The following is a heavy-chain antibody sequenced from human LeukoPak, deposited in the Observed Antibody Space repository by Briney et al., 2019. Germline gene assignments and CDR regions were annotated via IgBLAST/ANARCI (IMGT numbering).Heavy chain of an antibody. Sequence: ASVKVSCKASGGTFSSYAISWVRQAPGQGLEWMGRIIPILGIANYAQKFQGRVTITADKSTSTAYMELSSLRSEDTAVYYCARDLYGGKIGWFDPWGQGTLVTVSS. CDR2: IIPILGIA. V-gene: IGHV1-69*04. J-gene: IGHJ5*02. CDR1: GGTFSSYA. CDR3: ARDLYGGKIGWFDP. D-gene: IGHD4-23*01.